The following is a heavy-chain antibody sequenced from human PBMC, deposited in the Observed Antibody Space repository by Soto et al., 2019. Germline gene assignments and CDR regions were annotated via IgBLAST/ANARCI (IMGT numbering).Heavy chain of an antibody. D-gene: IGHD3-3*01. J-gene: IGHJ3*02. CDR1: GFTFSSYA. Sequence: EVQLLESGGGLVQPGGSLRLSCAASGFTFSSYAMSWVRQAPGKGLEWVSAISGSGGSTYYADSVKGRFTISRDNSKNTLYLQMNSLRAEDTAVYYCAKGDSKIGVVSLGAFDIWGQGTMVTVSS. V-gene: IGHV3-23*01. CDR3: AKGDSKIGVVSLGAFDI. CDR2: ISGSGGST.